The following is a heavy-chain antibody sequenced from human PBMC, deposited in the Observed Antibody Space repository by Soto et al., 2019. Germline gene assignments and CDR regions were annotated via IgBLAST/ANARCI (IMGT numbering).Heavy chain of an antibody. D-gene: IGHD6-13*01. CDR3: ASRIAAALWSVSY. Sequence: SETLSLTCTVSGGSITSGGYYWSWIRQHPGKGLEWIGYIFYSGSTHFSPSLKSRVTMSLDTSENQFSLKLSSVTAADTAVYYCASRIAAALWSVSYWGQGTLVTVSS. J-gene: IGHJ4*02. V-gene: IGHV4-31*03. CDR2: IFYSGST. CDR1: GGSITSGGYY.